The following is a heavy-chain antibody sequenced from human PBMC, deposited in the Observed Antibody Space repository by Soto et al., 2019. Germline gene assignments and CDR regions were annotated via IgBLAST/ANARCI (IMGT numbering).Heavy chain of an antibody. Sequence: GGSLRLSCAASGFTFSSYAMVWVRQGPGKGLEWVAVVSIGGSTHYADSVRGRFTISRDNSKNTLSPQMNSLTAEDTAVYFCAKRRGAGGHFDYWGQGALVTVSS. CDR2: VSIGGST. J-gene: IGHJ4*02. CDR1: GFTFSSYA. CDR3: AKRRGAGGHFDY. D-gene: IGHD2-15*01. V-gene: IGHV3-23*01.